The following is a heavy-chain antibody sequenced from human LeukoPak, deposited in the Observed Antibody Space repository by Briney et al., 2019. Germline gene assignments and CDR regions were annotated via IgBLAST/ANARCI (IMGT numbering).Heavy chain of an antibody. J-gene: IGHJ4*02. D-gene: IGHD3-9*01. CDR2: IDPSDSYT. V-gene: IGHV5-10-1*01. CDR1: GYSFTSYW. Sequence: GEALQISSKGSGYSFTSYWIRWGRPMPGKGGEWMGRIDPSDSYTNYSPSFEGDVTISADKSISTAYLQWSSLKASDTAMYYCARLPYYDITTYYFDYWGQGTLVTVSS. CDR3: ARLPYYDITTYYFDY.